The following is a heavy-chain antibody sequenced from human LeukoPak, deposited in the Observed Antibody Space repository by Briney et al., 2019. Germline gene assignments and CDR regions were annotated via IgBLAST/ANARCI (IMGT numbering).Heavy chain of an antibody. CDR1: GFTFSSSA. J-gene: IGHJ3*01. CDR2: ISGSGDST. V-gene: IGHV3-23*01. Sequence: GGSLRLSCAASGFTFSSSAMSWVRQAPGKGLEWVSAISGSGDSTYYADSVKGRFTISRDNSKNTLFLQMNSLRAEDTAVYYCARDVFQPPTWGQGTMVTVSS. D-gene: IGHD2-21*01. CDR3: ARDVFQPPT.